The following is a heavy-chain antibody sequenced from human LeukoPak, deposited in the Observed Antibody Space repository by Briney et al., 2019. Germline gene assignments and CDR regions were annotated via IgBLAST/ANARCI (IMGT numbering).Heavy chain of an antibody. J-gene: IGHJ6*03. Sequence: GSLGLSFAGSGFPFRWYWMDWVRPGPRKGLGLVSGNDNDGDGILYADSVKGRFTTSRDNAKNTLYLQMNSLRFEDTAVYYCATGGGWVPSFGVVTHIDVWGKGTTVTVSS. D-gene: IGHD3-3*01. CDR2: NDNDGDGI. CDR3: ATGGGWVPSFGVVTHIDV. V-gene: IGHV3-74*01. CDR1: GFPFRWYW.